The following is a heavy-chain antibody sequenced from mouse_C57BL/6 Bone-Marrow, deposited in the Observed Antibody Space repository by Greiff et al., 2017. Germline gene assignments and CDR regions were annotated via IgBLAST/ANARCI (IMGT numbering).Heavy chain of an antibody. D-gene: IGHD1-1*01. CDR3: ARRHTVVEAMDY. Sequence: QVQLQQPGAELVKPGASVKLSCKASGYTFTSYWMQWVKQRPGQGLEWIGEIDPSDSYTNYNQKFKGKATLTVDTSSSTAYMQLSSLTSEDSAVYYCARRHTVVEAMDYWGQGTSVTVSS. J-gene: IGHJ4*01. V-gene: IGHV1-50*01. CDR1: GYTFTSYW. CDR2: IDPSDSYT.